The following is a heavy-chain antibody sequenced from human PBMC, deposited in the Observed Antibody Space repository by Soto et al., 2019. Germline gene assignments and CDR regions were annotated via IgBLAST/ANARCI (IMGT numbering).Heavy chain of an antibody. V-gene: IGHV3-30-3*01. CDR2: ISYDGSNK. J-gene: IGHJ6*02. CDR3: ARGPSLVVVPAAPPDV. CDR1: GFTFSSYA. Sequence: PGGPLRLSFAASGFTFSSYAMHWVRQAPRKRLEWVAVISYDGSNKYYADSVKGRFTISRDNSKNTLYLQMNSLRAEDTAVYYCARGPSLVVVPAAPPDVWGQGTTVTVSS. D-gene: IGHD2-2*01.